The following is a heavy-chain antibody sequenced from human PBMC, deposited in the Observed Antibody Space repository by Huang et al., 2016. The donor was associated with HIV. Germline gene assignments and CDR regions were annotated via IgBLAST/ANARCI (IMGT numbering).Heavy chain of an antibody. D-gene: IGHD6-13*01. CDR1: GFPFSAYG. J-gene: IGHJ3*01. CDR3: VKERGSSRARSSFDF. Sequence: QVRLVESGGGVVQPGASLTLSCSASGFPFSAYGMDWVRPAPGKGLEWVSVIPYDGNNDYLIGAVKGRFTISRDNSNNTLYLRMNSLRPEDTAVYYCVKERGSSRARSSFDFWGQGTSVIVSS. V-gene: IGHV3-30*02. CDR2: IPYDGNND.